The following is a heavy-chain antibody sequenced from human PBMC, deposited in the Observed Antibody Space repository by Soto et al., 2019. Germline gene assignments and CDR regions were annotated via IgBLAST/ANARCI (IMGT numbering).Heavy chain of an antibody. CDR3: ARMYSTSSAFDY. CDR2: IYYSGST. V-gene: IGHV4-39*01. Sequence: QVQLQESGPGLVKPSETLSLTCTVSGGSINSNSYYWAWIRQPPGKGLEWIGSIYYSGSTYYNPSLKRRVTISVDTSKDQLSLRLSSVTAADTAVYYCARMYSTSSAFDYWCQGTLFTVSS. J-gene: IGHJ4*02. D-gene: IGHD6-6*01. CDR1: GGSINSNSYY.